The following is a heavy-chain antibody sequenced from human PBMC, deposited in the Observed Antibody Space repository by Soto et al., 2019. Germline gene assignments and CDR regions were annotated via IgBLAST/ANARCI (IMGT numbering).Heavy chain of an antibody. J-gene: IGHJ6*03. V-gene: IGHV1-8*01. CDR2: VNPGSGYK. CDR3: ARADPRHYYMDV. Sequence: QVQLVQSGAEVKKPEASVKVSCKASGYVFPSYDISWVRQAPGHGLEWLGWVNPGSGYKGYAQKFQGRVTMTRNMSISTVYMELSSLRSEDTAVYYCARADPRHYYMDVWGKRTTVIVSS. CDR1: GYVFPSYD.